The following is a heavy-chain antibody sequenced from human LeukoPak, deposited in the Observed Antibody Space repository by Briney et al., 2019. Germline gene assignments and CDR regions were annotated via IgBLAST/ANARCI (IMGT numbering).Heavy chain of an antibody. Sequence: ASVKDSCKASVYTFTGYYMHWVRQAPGQGLEWMGWINPNSGGTNYAQKFQGRVTKTRDTSISTAYMELSRLRSDDTAVYYCATLPDTAMVFFDYWGQGTLVTVSS. CDR3: ATLPDTAMVFFDY. V-gene: IGHV1-2*02. J-gene: IGHJ4*02. CDR1: VYTFTGYY. CDR2: INPNSGGT. D-gene: IGHD5-18*01.